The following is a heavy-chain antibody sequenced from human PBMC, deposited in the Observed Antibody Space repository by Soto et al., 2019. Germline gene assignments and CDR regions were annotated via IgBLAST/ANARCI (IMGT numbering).Heavy chain of an antibody. D-gene: IGHD6-6*01. J-gene: IGHJ4*02. CDR3: ARIGYSSSSLDF. CDR1: GFILRNYW. V-gene: IGHV3-7*03. CDR2: INQDRGQK. Sequence: GRYLRVSCGASGFILRNYWMRWVRQAPGKGLEWVANINQDRGQKYYVDSVKGRFTISRDNARNSLYLKINSLRAEDTAMYYCARIGYSSSSLDFCGLGSSVIGSS.